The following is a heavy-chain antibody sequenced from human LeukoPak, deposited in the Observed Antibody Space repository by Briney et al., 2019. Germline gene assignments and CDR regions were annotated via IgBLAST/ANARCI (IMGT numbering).Heavy chain of an antibody. CDR1: GYSISRGSY. CDR2: VYHSGSA. Sequence: SETLSLTCTVSGYSISRGSYWGWIRQPPGKGLEWIGSVYHSGSAYYNPSLKSRVTISVDTSKNQFSLKLTSVTAADTAVYYCAVGLHSGQFAFDIWGQGTMVTVSS. CDR3: AVGLHSGQFAFDI. V-gene: IGHV4-38-2*02. D-gene: IGHD5-24*01. J-gene: IGHJ3*02.